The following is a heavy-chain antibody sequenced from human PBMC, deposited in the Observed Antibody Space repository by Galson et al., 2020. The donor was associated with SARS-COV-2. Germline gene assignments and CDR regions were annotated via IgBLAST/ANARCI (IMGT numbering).Heavy chain of an antibody. Sequence: SETLSLTCSVSGVSINSGLYYWTWIRQDPGKGLEWIGYVSYGWTKYNPSLNSRVAVSVDASKGQFSLELTSVTAADTAVYYCARIAQNDYSFGWFDTWGPGTLVTVSS. V-gene: IGHV4-31*03. CDR3: ARIAQNDYSFGWFDT. CDR2: VSYGWT. CDR1: GVSINSGLYY. D-gene: IGHD3-16*01. J-gene: IGHJ5*02.